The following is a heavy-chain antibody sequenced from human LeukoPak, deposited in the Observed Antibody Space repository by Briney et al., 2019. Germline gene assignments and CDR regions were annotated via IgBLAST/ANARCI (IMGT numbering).Heavy chain of an antibody. CDR3: ARFRLYYDRSGLWWEGMDV. D-gene: IGHD3-22*01. Sequence: SETLSLTCTVSGGSISSYYWSWIRQPPGKGLEWIGYIYYSGSTNYNPSLKSRVTISVDTSKNQFSLKLSSVAAADTAVYYCARFRLYYDRSGLWWEGMDVWGQGTTVTVSS. V-gene: IGHV4-59*01. CDR1: GGSISSYY. J-gene: IGHJ6*02. CDR2: IYYSGST.